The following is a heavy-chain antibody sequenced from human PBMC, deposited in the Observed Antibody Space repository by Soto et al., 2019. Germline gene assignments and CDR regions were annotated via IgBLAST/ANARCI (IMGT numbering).Heavy chain of an antibody. CDR2: LMPIFGRA. CDR1: RGTFSTYA. Sequence: QVQLVQSGAEVKKPGSSVKVSCKASRGTFSTYAFRWVRQAPGQGLEWLVELMPIFGRADNAQKCRGRVTITAVESRSTAHVELSSLSSEDTAVYYFGSLLKEAGIGGKYYYVMDVWGQGNTVTVSS. V-gene: IGHV1-69*12. CDR3: GSLLKEAGIGGKYYYVMDV. J-gene: IGHJ6*02. D-gene: IGHD6-19*01.